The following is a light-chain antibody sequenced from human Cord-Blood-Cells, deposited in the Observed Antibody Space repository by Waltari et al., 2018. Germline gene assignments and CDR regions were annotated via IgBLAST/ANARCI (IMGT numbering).Light chain of an antibody. V-gene: IGLV3-1*01. J-gene: IGLJ2*01. CDR1: KLGDKY. CDR3: QAWDSSTAV. CDR2: QDS. Sequence: SYALTQPPSVSVSPGQTASITCSGAKLGDKYACWYQQKPGQSPVLVIYQDSKLPSGIPERFAGSNSGNTATLTISGTQAMDEADYYCQAWDSSTAVFGGGTKLTVL.